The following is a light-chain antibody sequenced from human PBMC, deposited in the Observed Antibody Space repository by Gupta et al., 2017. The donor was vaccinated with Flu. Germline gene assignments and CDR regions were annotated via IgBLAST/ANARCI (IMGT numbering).Light chain of an antibody. Sequence: VSWYQQRPGKAPKLILYDVTEQPSGVPDRFSGSKSGNTASLTISGLQADDEADYYCSSHAGRVTWVFGTGTTVTVL. V-gene: IGLV2-11*01. J-gene: IGLJ1*01. CDR3: SSHAGRVTWV. CDR2: DVT.